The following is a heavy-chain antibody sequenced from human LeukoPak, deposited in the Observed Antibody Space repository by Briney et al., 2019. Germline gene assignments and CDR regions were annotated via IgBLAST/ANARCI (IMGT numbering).Heavy chain of an antibody. Sequence: GGSPRVSCAASGFTFSNYYMHWVRQAPGEWLVWISGINTDGSSNYYGDSVKGRFTISRDNARKTLYLLMSSLRAEDSAIYYCVRYRPAPAWGQGTLVTVAS. CDR2: INTDGSSN. J-gene: IGHJ4*02. CDR1: GFTFSNYY. D-gene: IGHD3-16*02. V-gene: IGHV3-74*01. CDR3: VRYRPAPA.